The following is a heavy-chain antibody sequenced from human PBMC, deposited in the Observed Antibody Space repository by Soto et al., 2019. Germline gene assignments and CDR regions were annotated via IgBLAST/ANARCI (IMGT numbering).Heavy chain of an antibody. CDR1: GFTFSSYA. Sequence: GGSLRLSCAASGFTFSSYAMSWVRQAPGKGLEWVSAISGSGGSTYYADSVKGRFTISRDNSKNTLYLQMNSLRAEDTAVYYCARGRYCSSPSCFDAFDIWVQGTMVTVSS. J-gene: IGHJ3*02. CDR3: ARGRYCSSPSCFDAFDI. V-gene: IGHV3-23*01. D-gene: IGHD2-2*01. CDR2: ISGSGGST.